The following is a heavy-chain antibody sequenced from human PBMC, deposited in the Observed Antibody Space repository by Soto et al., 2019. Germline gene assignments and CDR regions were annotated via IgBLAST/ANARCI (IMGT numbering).Heavy chain of an antibody. CDR2: IIPIFGTA. Sequence: SVKVSCKASGGTFSSYAISWVRQAPGQGLEWMGGIIPIFGTANYAQKFQGRVTITADESTSTAYMELSSLRSEDTAVYYCARDDCGYSYRLCYYYYGMDVWGQGTTVTVSS. V-gene: IGHV1-69*13. CDR3: ARDDCGYSYRLCYYYYGMDV. CDR1: GGTFSSYA. J-gene: IGHJ6*02. D-gene: IGHD5-18*01.